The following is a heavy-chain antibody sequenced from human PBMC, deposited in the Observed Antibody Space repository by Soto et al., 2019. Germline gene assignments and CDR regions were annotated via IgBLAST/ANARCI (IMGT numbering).Heavy chain of an antibody. CDR3: AKDRHYGSGSYSDSYLDY. CDR2: ISGSGGTT. D-gene: IGHD3-10*01. CDR1: GFTFNSYA. V-gene: IGHV3-23*01. J-gene: IGHJ4*02. Sequence: EVQLLESGGGLVQPGGSLRLSCGGSGFTFNSYAMTWVRQAPGKGLEWVSAISGSGGTTYYANSVKGRFTITRDQSKDTLYLTMNSIRAEDTAIYYCAKDRHYGSGSYSDSYLDYWGQGTLVTVSS.